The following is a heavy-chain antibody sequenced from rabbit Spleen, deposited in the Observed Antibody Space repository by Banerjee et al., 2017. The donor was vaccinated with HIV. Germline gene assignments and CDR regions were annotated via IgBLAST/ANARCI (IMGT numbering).Heavy chain of an antibody. D-gene: IGHD6-1*01. CDR1: GFSFSSSAY. CDR3: ARVPYNMARAYGWVTRLDL. V-gene: IGHV1S45*01. Sequence: QEQLVESGGGLVQPEGSLTLTCTASGFSFSSSAYMCWVRQAPGKGLEWIACIYAGSSGSTYYASWAKGRFTISKTSSTTVTLQMTSLTAADTATYFCARVPYNMARAYGWVTRLDLWGPGTLVTVS. J-gene: IGHJ3*01. CDR2: IYAGSSGST.